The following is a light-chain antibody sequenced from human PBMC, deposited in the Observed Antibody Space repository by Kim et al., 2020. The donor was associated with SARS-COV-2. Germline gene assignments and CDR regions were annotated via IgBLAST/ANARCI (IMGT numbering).Light chain of an antibody. Sequence: ASVGDTITITCRASQGITNYVTWFHQNPGKAPKSLIYAASNLQSEVPSKFSGSGSGTDFTLTISSLQSEDFAIYYCQQYKISTFTFGTETKVDIK. CDR3: QQYKISTFT. J-gene: IGKJ3*01. CDR2: AAS. V-gene: IGKV1-16*02. CDR1: QGITNY.